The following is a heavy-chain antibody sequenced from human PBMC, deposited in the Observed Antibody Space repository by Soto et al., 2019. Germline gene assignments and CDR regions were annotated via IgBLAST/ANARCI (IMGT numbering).Heavy chain of an antibody. CDR2: INPSGGST. D-gene: IGHD3-10*01. CDR3: ASLRVVRGVDDAFDI. V-gene: IGHV1-46*03. Sequence: TSVKVSCKASGYTFTSYYMHWVRQAPAQGLEWMGIINPSGGSTSYAQKFQGRVTMTRDTSTSTVYMELSSLRSEDTAVYYCASLRVVRGVDDAFDIWGQGTMVTVSS. CDR1: GYTFTSYY. J-gene: IGHJ3*02.